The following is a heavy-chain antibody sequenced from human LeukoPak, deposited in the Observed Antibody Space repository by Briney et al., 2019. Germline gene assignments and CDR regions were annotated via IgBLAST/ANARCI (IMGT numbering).Heavy chain of an antibody. V-gene: IGHV3-11*04. J-gene: IGHJ4*02. CDR1: GFIFSDYY. D-gene: IGHD3-10*01. CDR3: ASGLLWFGEFSFDY. CDR2: ISSSGSTI. Sequence: GGSLRLSCAASGFIFSDYYMSWIRQAPGKGLEWVSYISSSGSTIYYTDSVKGRFTISRDNAKNSLYLQMNSLRAEDTAVYYCASGLLWFGEFSFDYWGQGTLVTVSS.